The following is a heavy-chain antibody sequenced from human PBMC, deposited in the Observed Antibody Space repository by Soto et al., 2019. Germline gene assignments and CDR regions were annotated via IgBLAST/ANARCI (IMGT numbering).Heavy chain of an antibody. J-gene: IGHJ3*02. CDR3: ARDRPRDGGKVRSLAGAFDI. CDR2: IIPIFGTA. D-gene: IGHD2-15*01. CDR1: GGTFSSYA. V-gene: IGHV1-69*06. Sequence: QVQLVQSGAEVKKPGSSVKVSCKASGGTFSSYAISWVRQAPGQGLEWMGGIIPIFGTANYAQKFQGRVTITADKSTSTAYMELSSLRSEDTAVYYCARDRPRDGGKVRSLAGAFDIWGQGTMVTVSS.